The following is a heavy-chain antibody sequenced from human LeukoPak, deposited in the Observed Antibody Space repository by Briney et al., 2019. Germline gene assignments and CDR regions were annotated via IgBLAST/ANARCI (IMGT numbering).Heavy chain of an antibody. CDR3: AREDGSGPNYYYYYMDV. J-gene: IGHJ6*03. V-gene: IGHV3-21*01. Sequence: GGSLRLSCAASGFTFSSYSMNWVRQAPGKGLEWVSSISSSSSYIYYADSVKGRFTISRDNAKNSLYLQMNSLRAEDTAVYYCAREDGSGPNYYYYYMDVWGKGTTVTVSS. D-gene: IGHD3-22*01. CDR2: ISSSSSYI. CDR1: GFTFSSYS.